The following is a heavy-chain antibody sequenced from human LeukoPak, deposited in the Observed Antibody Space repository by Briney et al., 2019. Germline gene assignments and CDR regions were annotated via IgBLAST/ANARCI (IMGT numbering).Heavy chain of an antibody. CDR2: IYSGGST. Sequence: PGGSLRLSCAASGFTFSHNYMSWVRQAPGKGLEWVSVIYSGGSTNYADSVKGRLTISRDNSKNTLYLQMNSLRAEDTAVYYCARDLSGPLDYWGQGTLVTVSS. CDR1: GFTFSHNY. V-gene: IGHV3-66*01. D-gene: IGHD5-12*01. J-gene: IGHJ4*02. CDR3: ARDLSGPLDY.